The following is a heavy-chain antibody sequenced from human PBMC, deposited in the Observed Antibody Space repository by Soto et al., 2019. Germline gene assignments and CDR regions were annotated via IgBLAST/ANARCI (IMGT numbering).Heavy chain of an antibody. J-gene: IGHJ5*02. V-gene: IGHV1-18*01. CDR3: ARDPDRITIFGVPKVAPNNWFDP. CDR2: ISAYNGNT. Sequence: QVQLVQSGAEVKKPGASVKVSCKASGYTFTSYGISWVRQAPGQGLEWMGWISAYNGNTNYAQKLQGRVTMTTDTSTSTAYRELRSLRSDDTAVYYCARDPDRITIFGVPKVAPNNWFDPWGQGTLVTVSS. D-gene: IGHD3-3*01. CDR1: GYTFTSYG.